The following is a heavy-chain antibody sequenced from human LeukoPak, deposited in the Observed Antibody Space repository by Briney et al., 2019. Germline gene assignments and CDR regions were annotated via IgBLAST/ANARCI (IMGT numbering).Heavy chain of an antibody. Sequence: PSETLSLTCAVYGGSFSGYYWSWIRQPPGKGLEWIGEINHSGSTNYNPSLKSRVTISVDTSKNQFSLKLSPVTAADTAVYYCARGWHYYGSATVDYWGQGTLVTVSS. CDR1: GGSFSGYY. CDR2: INHSGST. CDR3: ARGWHYYGSATVDY. J-gene: IGHJ4*02. V-gene: IGHV4-34*01. D-gene: IGHD3-10*01.